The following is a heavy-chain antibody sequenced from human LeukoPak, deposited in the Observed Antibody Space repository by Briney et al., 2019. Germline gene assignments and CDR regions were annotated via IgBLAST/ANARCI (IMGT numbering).Heavy chain of an antibody. CDR3: ARDKFGEDYMDV. CDR2: IYYSGST. CDR1: GGSISSYY. D-gene: IGHD3-10*01. J-gene: IGHJ6*03. Sequence: SETLSLTCTVSGGSISSYYWSWIRQPPGKGLEWIGYIYYSGSTNYNPSLKSRVTISVDTSKNQFSLRLSSVTAADTAVYFCARDKFGEDYMDVWGKGTTVTVSS. V-gene: IGHV4-59*01.